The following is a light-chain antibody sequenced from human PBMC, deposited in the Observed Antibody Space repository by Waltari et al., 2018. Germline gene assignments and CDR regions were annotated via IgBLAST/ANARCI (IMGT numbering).Light chain of an antibody. CDR2: AAS. Sequence: DIQMTQSPSSLSASVGDRVTITCRASQSISSYLNWYQQKPGKAPKLLIYAASSLQSGVPSRFSGSGSGRDFTLSISSLQPEDFATYYCQQSYSHPRTFGQGTKVEIK. CDR3: QQSYSHPRT. J-gene: IGKJ1*01. V-gene: IGKV1-39*01. CDR1: QSISSY.